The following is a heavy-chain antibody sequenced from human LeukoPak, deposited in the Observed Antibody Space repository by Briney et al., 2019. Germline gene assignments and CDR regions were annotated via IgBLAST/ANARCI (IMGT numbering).Heavy chain of an antibody. CDR2: IKAINRDT. J-gene: IGHJ4*02. V-gene: IGHV1-2*02. CDR3: ASELGTLDPLRKFDN. CDR1: GYTFTDYF. Sequence: GSVKVSCAASGYTFTDYFMRWVRQAPGQGLEWMGGIKAINRDTNYAQTLQGRFTITRDKSISTAYMELSRLRSDDTAVYYCASELGTLDPLRKFDNWGEGTLVTVP. D-gene: IGHD3-16*01.